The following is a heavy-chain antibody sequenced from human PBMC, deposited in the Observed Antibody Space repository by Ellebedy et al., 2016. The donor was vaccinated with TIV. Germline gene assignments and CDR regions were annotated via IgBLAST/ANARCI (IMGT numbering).Heavy chain of an antibody. CDR3: ARDRGLDY. D-gene: IGHD3-10*01. J-gene: IGHJ4*02. Sequence: PGGSLRLSCAASGFTFSSYAMSWVRQAPGKGLEWVSVIYSGGSTYYADSVKGRFTISRDNSKNTLYLQMNSLRAEDTAVYYCARDRGLDYWGQGTLVTVSS. V-gene: IGHV3-53*01. CDR1: GFTFSSYA. CDR2: IYSGGST.